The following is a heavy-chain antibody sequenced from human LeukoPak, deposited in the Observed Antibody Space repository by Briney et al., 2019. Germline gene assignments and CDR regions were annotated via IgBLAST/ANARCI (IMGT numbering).Heavy chain of an antibody. CDR2: IYYSAST. CDR1: GGSISSYY. CDR3: ARGGRSSGWYYFDY. V-gene: IGHV4-59*12. J-gene: IGHJ4*02. Sequence: SETLSLTCTVSGGSISSYYWSWIRQPPGEGVEWIGYIYYSASTYYNPSLKSRVTISVDKSKNPFSLKMSSVTAADTAVYYCARGGRSSGWYYFDYWGQGTLVTVSS. D-gene: IGHD6-19*01.